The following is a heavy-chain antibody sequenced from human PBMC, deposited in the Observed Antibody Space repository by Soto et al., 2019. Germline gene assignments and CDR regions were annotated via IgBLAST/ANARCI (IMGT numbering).Heavy chain of an antibody. J-gene: IGHJ4*02. D-gene: IGHD3-3*01. CDR3: ARANTRFLEWYHFDY. CDR1: GFTFSSYG. V-gene: IGHV3-30*03. Sequence: GGSLRLSCAASGFTFSSYGMHWVRQAPGKGLEWVAVVSYDGTNKYYADSVKGRFTISRDNSKNTVYLQMNNLTTEDTSVYYCARANTRFLEWYHFDYWGQGTLVTVSS. CDR2: VSYDGTNK.